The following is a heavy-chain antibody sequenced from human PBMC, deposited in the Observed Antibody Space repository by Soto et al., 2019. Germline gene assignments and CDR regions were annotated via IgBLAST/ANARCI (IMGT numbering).Heavy chain of an antibody. D-gene: IGHD6-13*01. V-gene: IGHV3-33*01. J-gene: IGHJ6*02. Sequence: PGGSLRLYCAASGFTFSSYGMHWVRQAPGKGLEWVAVIWYDGSTKNYADSVKGRFTISRDNSKNTLSLQMNSLRAEDTAVYYCARELKQQAVGDYYYGLDVWGQGTTVTVSS. CDR1: GFTFSSYG. CDR2: IWYDGSTK. CDR3: ARELKQQAVGDYYYGLDV.